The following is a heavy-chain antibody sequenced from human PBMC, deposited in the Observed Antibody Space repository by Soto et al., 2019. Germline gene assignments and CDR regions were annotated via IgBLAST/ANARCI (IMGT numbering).Heavy chain of an antibody. CDR2: ISSTTNYI. V-gene: IGHV3-21*06. Sequence: GGSLRLSCAASGFTFTRYSMNWVRQAPGKGLEWVSSISSTTNYIYYGDSMKGRFTISRGNAKNSLYLEMNSLRAEDTAVYYCARESEDLTSKFDYWGQGTLVTVSS. CDR1: GFTFTRYS. J-gene: IGHJ4*02. CDR3: ARESEDLTSKFDY.